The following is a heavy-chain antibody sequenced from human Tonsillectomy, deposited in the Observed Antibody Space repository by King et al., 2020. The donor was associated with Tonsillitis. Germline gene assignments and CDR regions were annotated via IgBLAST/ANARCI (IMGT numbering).Heavy chain of an antibody. CDR1: GGSISSDY. CDR3: ARSELLGTTTFDY. D-gene: IGHD1-26*01. V-gene: IGHV4-59*13. J-gene: IGHJ4*02. CDR2: IYSSGNT. Sequence: QLQESGPGLVKPSETLSLTCTVSGGSISSDYWSWIRRTPGRGLEWIGYIYSSGNTKYNPSLKSRVTILAESSKNQFSLKLSSVTAADTAVYYCARSELLGTTTFDYWGQGTLVTVSS.